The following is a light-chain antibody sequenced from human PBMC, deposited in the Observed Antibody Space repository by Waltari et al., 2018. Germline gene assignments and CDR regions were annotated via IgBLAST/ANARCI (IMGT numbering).Light chain of an antibody. J-gene: IGLJ7*01. CDR1: GSNIGTMY. Sequence: QSALTQPPAASGTPGQRLIISCSGSGSNIGTMYVYWYQQFPGTAPKLLIYRSDQRASGVPDRFSGSKSGSSASLAISGLQSEDESLYYCAAWDDSLSAVVFGGGTQVTVL. V-gene: IGLV1-47*01. CDR3: AAWDDSLSAVV. CDR2: RSD.